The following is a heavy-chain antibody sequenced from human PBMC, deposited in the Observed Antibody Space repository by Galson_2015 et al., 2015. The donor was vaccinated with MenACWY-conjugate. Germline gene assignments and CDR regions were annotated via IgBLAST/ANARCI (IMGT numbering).Heavy chain of an antibody. CDR3: AKDVYMDV. J-gene: IGHJ6*03. CDR1: GFTFRQYA. V-gene: IGHV3-23*01. Sequence: SLRFSCAVSGFTFRQYAMNWVRQAPGTGLEWVAIISDSGAATHYIDSVKGRFTISRDNSKNTLYLQMSRLRAEDTALYYCAKDVYMDVWGKGTTVSVSS. CDR2: ISDSGAAT.